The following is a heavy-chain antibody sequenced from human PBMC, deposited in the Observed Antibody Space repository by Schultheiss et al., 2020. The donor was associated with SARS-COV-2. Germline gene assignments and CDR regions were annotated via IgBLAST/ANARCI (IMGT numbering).Heavy chain of an antibody. D-gene: IGHD3-10*01. Sequence: ASVKVSCKASGYTFTSYYMHWVRQAPGQRLEWMGWINAGNGNTKYSQKFQGRVTITSDRSVSTAYMELSSLRSEDTAVYYCARSYGSGSYWSWFDPWGQGTLVTVSS. CDR1: GYTFTSYY. V-gene: IGHV1-3*01. CDR2: INAGNGNT. CDR3: ARSYGSGSYWSWFDP. J-gene: IGHJ5*02.